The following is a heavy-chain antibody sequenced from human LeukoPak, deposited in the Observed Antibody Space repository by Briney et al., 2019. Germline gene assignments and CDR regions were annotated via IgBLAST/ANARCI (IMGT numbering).Heavy chain of an antibody. CDR3: ARGDVEMATINY. D-gene: IGHD5-24*01. V-gene: IGHV3-53*01. Sequence: GGSLRLSCAAPGFTVSSNYMSWVRQAPGKGLEWVSVIYSGGSTYYADSVKGRFTISRDNSKNTLYLQINSLRAEDTAVYYCARGDVEMATINYWGQGTLVTVSS. CDR2: IYSGGST. J-gene: IGHJ4*02. CDR1: GFTVSSNY.